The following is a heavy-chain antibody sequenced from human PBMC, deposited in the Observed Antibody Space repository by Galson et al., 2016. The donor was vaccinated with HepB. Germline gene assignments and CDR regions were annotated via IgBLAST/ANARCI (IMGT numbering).Heavy chain of an antibody. J-gene: IGHJ4*02. CDR1: GFTFSSYA. Sequence: SLRLSCAASGFTFSSYAMSWVRQAPGKGLEWVSAISGSGGSTYYADSVKGRFTISRDNSKNTLYLQMNSLSAADTAVYYCAKGFRGATSLWGQGTLVTVSS. D-gene: IGHD1-26*01. CDR2: ISGSGGST. CDR3: AKGFRGATSL. V-gene: IGHV3-23*01.